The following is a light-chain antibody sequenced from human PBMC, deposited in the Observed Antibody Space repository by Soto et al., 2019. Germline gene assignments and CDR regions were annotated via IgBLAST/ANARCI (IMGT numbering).Light chain of an antibody. CDR1: QGISSW. Sequence: DIQMTQSPSSVSASVGDRVTITCRASQGISSWLAWYQQTPGKAPKLLSYGASSLQSGVPSRFSGSGSGTDFTLTITRLQPEDFAMYYCQQSNSLPSTFGQGTRVDIK. V-gene: IGKV1-12*01. CDR3: QQSNSLPST. CDR2: GAS. J-gene: IGKJ5*01.